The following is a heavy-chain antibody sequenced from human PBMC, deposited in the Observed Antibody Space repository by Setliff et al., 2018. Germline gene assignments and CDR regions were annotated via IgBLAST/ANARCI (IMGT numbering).Heavy chain of an antibody. J-gene: IGHJ4*02. V-gene: IGHV3-11*04. D-gene: IGHD3-10*01. CDR3: VGWFGDLLNS. Sequence: PGGSLRLSCAASGFTFIDYYMNWIRQTPRKGLEWISHIDPRGSPVDYVDSVKGRFTISRDNTKNLVYLQMNSLRAEDTAVYYCVGWFGDLLNSWGQGTLVTVSS. CDR1: GFTFIDYY. CDR2: IDPRGSPV.